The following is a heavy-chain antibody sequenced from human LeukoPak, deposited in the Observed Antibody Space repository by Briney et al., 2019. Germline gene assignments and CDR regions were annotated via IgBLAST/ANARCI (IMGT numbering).Heavy chain of an antibody. CDR2: IYTSGST. V-gene: IGHV4-61*02. D-gene: IGHD3-3*01. CDR3: ARGYYDFWSGYED. J-gene: IGHJ4*02. Sequence: KTSETLSLTCAVSGGSISSGSYYWSWIRQPAGKGLEWIGRIYTSGSTNYNPSLKSRVTISVDTSKNQFSLKLSSVTAADTAVYYCARGYYDFWSGYEDWGQGTLVTVSS. CDR1: GGSISSGSYY.